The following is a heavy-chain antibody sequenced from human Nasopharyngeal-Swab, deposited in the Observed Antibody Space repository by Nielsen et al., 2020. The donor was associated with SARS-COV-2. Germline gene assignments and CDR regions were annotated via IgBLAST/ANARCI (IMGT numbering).Heavy chain of an antibody. V-gene: IGHV1-69*13. CDR2: IIPIFGTA. J-gene: IGHJ6*03. CDR3: ARGGWKRYYYYYYMDV. D-gene: IGHD6-19*01. CDR1: GGPFSSYA. Sequence: SVKVSCKASGGPFSSYAISWVRQAPGQGLEWMGGIIPIFGTANYAQKFQGRVTITADESTSTAYMELSSLRSEDTAVYYCARGGWKRYYYYYYMDVWGKGTTVTVSS.